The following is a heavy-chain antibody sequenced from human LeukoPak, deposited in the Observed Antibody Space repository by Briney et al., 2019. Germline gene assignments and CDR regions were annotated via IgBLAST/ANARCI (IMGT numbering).Heavy chain of an antibody. J-gene: IGHJ4*02. D-gene: IGHD3-22*01. V-gene: IGHV3-38-3*01. Sequence: GGSLRLSCAASGFTVSSNEMSWVRQAPGKGLEWVSSISGGSTYYADSRKGRFTISRDNSKNTLHLQMNSLRAEDTAVYYCRGVLDYYDSSGYTTWADYWGQGTLVTVSS. CDR2: ISGGST. CDR3: RGVLDYYDSSGYTTWADY. CDR1: GFTVSSNE.